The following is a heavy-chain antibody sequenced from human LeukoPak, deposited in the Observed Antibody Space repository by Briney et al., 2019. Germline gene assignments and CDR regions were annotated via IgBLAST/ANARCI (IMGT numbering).Heavy chain of an antibody. CDR1: GYSFTDDY. Sequence: GASVKVSCKASGYSFTDDYMHWVRQAPGQGLEWMGWINPKNGGTDDAQKFQGRVTMTRDTSISTAYMELSSLRYDDTAVYYCATNILVRDIINWFDPWGQGTLVTVSS. V-gene: IGHV1-2*02. J-gene: IGHJ5*02. CDR3: ATNILVRDIINWFDP. CDR2: INPKNGGT. D-gene: IGHD3-10*01.